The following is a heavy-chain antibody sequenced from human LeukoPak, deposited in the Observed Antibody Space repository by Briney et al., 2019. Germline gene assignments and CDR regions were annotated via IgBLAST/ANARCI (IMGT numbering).Heavy chain of an antibody. CDR3: ASGAGTGFSSRSRLDY. CDR2: IYHSGST. J-gene: IGHJ4*02. Sequence: PSETLSLTCTVSGGSISSYYWSWIRQPPRKGLEWIGYIYHSGSTNYNLSLKSRVTISVDTSKNQFSLKLSSVTAADTAVYYCASGAGTGFSSRSRLDYWGQGTLVTVSS. D-gene: IGHD6-19*01. CDR1: GGSISSYY. V-gene: IGHV4-59*01.